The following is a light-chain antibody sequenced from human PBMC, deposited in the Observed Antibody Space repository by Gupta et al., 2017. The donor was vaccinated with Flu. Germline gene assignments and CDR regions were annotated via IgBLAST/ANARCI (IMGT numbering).Light chain of an antibody. CDR1: QGIRND. Sequence: AIQMTQSPSSLSASVGDRVTITCRASQGIRNDLGWYQQKPGKAPKLLISGASTLQSGVPSRFSGSGSGTDFTLTISSLQPEDFATYYCRQEDNSPRTFGQGTKVEIK. CDR2: GAS. V-gene: IGKV1-6*01. J-gene: IGKJ1*01. CDR3: RQEDNSPRT.